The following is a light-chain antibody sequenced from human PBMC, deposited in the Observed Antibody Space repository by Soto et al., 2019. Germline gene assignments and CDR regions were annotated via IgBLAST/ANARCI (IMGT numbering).Light chain of an antibody. CDR3: CSYAGSTTA. V-gene: IGLV2-23*02. J-gene: IGLJ3*02. CDR1: SSDVGSYNL. CDR2: EVN. Sequence: QSALTQPASVSGSPGQSITLSCTGTSSDVGSYNLVSWFQQHPDKAPKLMIFEVNKRPSGISNRFSGSKSGNTASLTISVLQAEDEADYYCCSYAGSTTAFGGGTKVTVL.